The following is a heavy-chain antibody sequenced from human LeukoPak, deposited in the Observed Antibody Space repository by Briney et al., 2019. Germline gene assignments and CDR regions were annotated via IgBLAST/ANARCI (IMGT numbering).Heavy chain of an antibody. J-gene: IGHJ3*02. CDR2: INHSGST. V-gene: IGHV4-34*01. Sequence: PSETLSLTCAVYGGSFSGYYWSWIRQPPGKGLEWIGEINHSGSTNYNPSLKSRVTISVDTSKNQFSLKLSSVTAADTAVYYCASTTVTKSYAFDIWGQGTMVTVSS. CDR1: GGSFSGYY. CDR3: ASTTVTKSYAFDI. D-gene: IGHD4-17*01.